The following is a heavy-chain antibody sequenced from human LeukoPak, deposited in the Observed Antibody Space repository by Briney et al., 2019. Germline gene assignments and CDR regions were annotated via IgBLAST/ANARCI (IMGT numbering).Heavy chain of an antibody. CDR2: ISYNGSNK. Sequence: GGSLILSCVASGFTFSSYGMHWVRQAPGKGLEWVAIISYNGSNKYYVDSVKGRFTISRDNSKNTLFLQMNSLRAEDTAVYYCAKGRVPGTVTTTYDAFDIWGQGTMVTVSS. J-gene: IGHJ3*02. CDR1: GFTFSSYG. D-gene: IGHD4-17*01. V-gene: IGHV3-30*18. CDR3: AKGRVPGTVTTTYDAFDI.